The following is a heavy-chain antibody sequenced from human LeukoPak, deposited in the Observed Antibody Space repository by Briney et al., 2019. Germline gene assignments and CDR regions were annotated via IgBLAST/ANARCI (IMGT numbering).Heavy chain of an antibody. V-gene: IGHV3-20*04. J-gene: IGHJ4*02. CDR1: GFTLDDYG. CDR3: ARMRGSYGEKYYFDY. CDR2: INWNGGST. Sequence: GGSLRLSCAASGFTLDDYGMSWVRQAPGKGLEWVSGINWNGGSTGYADSAKGRFTISRDNAKNSLYLQMNSLRAEDTALYYCARMRGSYGEKYYFDYWGQGTLVTVSS. D-gene: IGHD1-26*01.